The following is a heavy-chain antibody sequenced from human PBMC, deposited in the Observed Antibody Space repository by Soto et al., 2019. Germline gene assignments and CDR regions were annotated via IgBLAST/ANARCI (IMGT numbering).Heavy chain of an antibody. D-gene: IGHD5-12*01. CDR3: GQSGGGSGYVAY. J-gene: IGHJ4*02. Sequence: QVQLVQSGAEVKKPGSSVKVSCKASVGTFSSYTISWVRQAPGQGLEWMGRIIPILGIANYARKFQGRVTITADKSTSTAYMERSSLRSEDTAVYYGGQSGGGSGYVAYWGQGTLVTVSS. CDR1: VGTFSSYT. CDR2: IIPILGIA. V-gene: IGHV1-69*02.